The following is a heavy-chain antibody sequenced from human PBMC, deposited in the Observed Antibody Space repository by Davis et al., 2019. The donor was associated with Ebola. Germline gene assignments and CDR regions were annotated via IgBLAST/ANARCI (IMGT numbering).Heavy chain of an antibody. CDR2: ISYDGSNK. D-gene: IGHD6-19*01. CDR1: GFTFSSYA. Sequence: PGGSLRLSCAASGFTFSSYAMHWVRQAPGKGLEWVAVISYDGSNKYYADSVKGRFTISRDNSKNTLYLQMNSLRAEDTAVYYCARDKGSSGARVYFQHWGQGTLVTVSS. V-gene: IGHV3-30-3*01. CDR3: ARDKGSSGARVYFQH. J-gene: IGHJ1*01.